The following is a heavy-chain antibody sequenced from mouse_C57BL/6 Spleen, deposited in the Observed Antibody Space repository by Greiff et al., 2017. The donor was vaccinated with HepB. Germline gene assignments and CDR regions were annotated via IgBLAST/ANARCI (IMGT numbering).Heavy chain of an antibody. CDR3: ARDRAMDY. J-gene: IGHJ4*01. CDR2: INYDGSST. CDR1: GFTFSDYY. Sequence: VESEGGLVQPGSSMKLSCTASGFTFSDYYMAWVRQVPEKGLEWVANINYDGSSTYYLDSLKSRFIISRDNAKNILYLQMSSLKSEDTATYYCARDRAMDYWGQGTSVTVSS. V-gene: IGHV5-16*01.